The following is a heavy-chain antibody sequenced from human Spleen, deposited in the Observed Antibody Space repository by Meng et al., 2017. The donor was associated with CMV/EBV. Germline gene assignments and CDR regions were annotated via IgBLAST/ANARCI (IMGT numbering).Heavy chain of an antibody. Sequence: GESLKISCAASGFTVSSDYMSWVRQAPGKGLEWVSVIYSGETTYYADSVKGRFTISRDNSQNTLYLQMGSLRAEDMAVYYCAREGLLAAAGIRLCYYGMDVWGQGTTVTVSS. V-gene: IGHV3-66*02. J-gene: IGHJ6*02. CDR2: IYSGETT. CDR1: GFTVSSDY. D-gene: IGHD6-13*01. CDR3: AREGLLAAAGIRLCYYGMDV.